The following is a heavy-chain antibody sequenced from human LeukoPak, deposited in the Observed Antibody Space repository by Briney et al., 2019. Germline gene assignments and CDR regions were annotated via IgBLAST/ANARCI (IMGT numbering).Heavy chain of an antibody. D-gene: IGHD2-2*01. CDR1: GGSFSGYY. J-gene: IGHJ5*02. CDR2: INHSGST. Sequence: PSETLSLTCAVYGGSFSGYYWSWIRQPPGKGLEWIGEINHSGSTNYNPSLKSRVTISVDTSKNQFSLKLSSVTAADTAVYYCARGGGIVVVPAAIGPYRYNWFDPWGQGTLVTVSS. CDR3: ARGGGIVVVPAAIGPYRYNWFDP. V-gene: IGHV4-34*01.